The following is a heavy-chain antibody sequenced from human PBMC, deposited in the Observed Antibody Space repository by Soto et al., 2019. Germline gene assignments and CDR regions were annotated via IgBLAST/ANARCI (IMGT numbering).Heavy chain of an antibody. CDR3: ARRKSGYSYVYYYGMDV. D-gene: IGHD5-18*01. V-gene: IGHV1-8*01. CDR1: GYTFTSYD. J-gene: IGHJ6*02. CDR2: MNPNSGNT. Sequence: QVQLVQSGAEVKKPGASVKVSCKASGYTFTSYDINWVRQATGQGLEWMGWMNPNSGNTGYAQKFQGRVTMTRNTSISTAYMELSSLRSEDTAVYYCARRKSGYSYVYYYGMDVWGQGTTVTVSS.